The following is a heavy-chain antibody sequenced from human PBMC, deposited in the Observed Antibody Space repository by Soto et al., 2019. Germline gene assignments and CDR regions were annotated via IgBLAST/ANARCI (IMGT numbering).Heavy chain of an antibody. D-gene: IGHD1-26*01. J-gene: IGHJ4*02. V-gene: IGHV3-23*01. CDR1: GFTFSSYA. Sequence: PGGSLRLSCAASGFTFSSYAMSWVRQAPGKGLEWVSAISGSGGSTYYADSVKGRFTISRDNSKNTLYLQMNSLRAEDTAVYYCAKDHLPGVVGSYGPPWVWGQGTLVTVSS. CDR2: ISGSGGST. CDR3: AKDHLPGVVGSYGPPWV.